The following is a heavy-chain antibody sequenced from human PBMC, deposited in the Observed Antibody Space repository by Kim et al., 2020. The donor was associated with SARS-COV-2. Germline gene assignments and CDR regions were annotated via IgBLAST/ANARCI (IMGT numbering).Heavy chain of an antibody. D-gene: IGHD2-15*01. V-gene: IGHV4-31*03. CDR2: IYYSGST. CDR3: GLLSYYGMDV. Sequence: SETLSLTCTVSGGSISSGGYYWSWIRQHPGKGLEWIGYIYYSGSTYYNPSLKSRVTISVDTSKNQFSLKLSSVTAADTAVYYCGLLSYYGMDVWGQGTTVTVSS. CDR1: GGSISSGGYY. J-gene: IGHJ6*02.